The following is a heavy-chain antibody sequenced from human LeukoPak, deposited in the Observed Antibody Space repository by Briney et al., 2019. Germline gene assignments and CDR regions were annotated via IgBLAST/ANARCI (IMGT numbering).Heavy chain of an antibody. Sequence: ASVKVSCKASGYTFTGYYMHWVRQAPGQGLEWMGWINPNSGGTNYAQKFQGRVTMTRDASITTAYMELSGLRSDDTAVYYCARDSVLARAPRQRGLDLWGQGTLVTVSS. CDR2: INPNSGGT. CDR1: GYTFTGYY. D-gene: IGHD6-25*01. CDR3: ARDSVLARAPRQRGLDL. J-gene: IGHJ5*02. V-gene: IGHV1-2*02.